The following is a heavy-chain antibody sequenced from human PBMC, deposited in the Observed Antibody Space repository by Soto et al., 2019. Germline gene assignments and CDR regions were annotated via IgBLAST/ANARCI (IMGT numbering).Heavy chain of an antibody. J-gene: IGHJ4*02. CDR3: AKSLRGSSYPNLGY. V-gene: IGHV3-23*01. D-gene: IGHD1-26*01. CDR2: ISGSGGST. CDR1: GFTFSSYA. Sequence: PGGSLRLSCAASGFTFSSYAMSWVRQAPGKGLEWVSAISGSGGSTYYADSVKGRFTISRDNSKNTLYLQMNSLRAEDTAVYYCAKSLRGSSYPNLGYWGQGTLVTVSS.